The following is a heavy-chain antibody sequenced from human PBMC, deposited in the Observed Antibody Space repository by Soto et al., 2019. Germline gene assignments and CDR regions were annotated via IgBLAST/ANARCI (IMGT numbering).Heavy chain of an antibody. CDR2: IIPILGIA. CDR3: ARNRDYVILTGYLPLGY. D-gene: IGHD3-9*01. V-gene: IGHV1-69*02. CDR1: GGTFSSYT. Sequence: QVQLVQSGAEVKKPGSSVKVSCKASGGTFSSYTISWVRQAPGQGLEWMGRIIPILGIANYAQKFQGRVTITADKSPCTEYMELRSLRSEDMAVYYCARNRDYVILTGYLPLGYWGQGPLVNVSS. J-gene: IGHJ4*02.